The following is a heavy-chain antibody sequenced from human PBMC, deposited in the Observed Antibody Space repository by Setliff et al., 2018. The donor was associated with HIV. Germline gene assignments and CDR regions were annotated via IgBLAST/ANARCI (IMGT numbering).Heavy chain of an antibody. CDR3: ARERSLITVRRYFDN. Sequence: SETLSLTCAVSGSSISSGYFWGWVRQPPGKGLEWIANIHHSGNTYYNPSLKSRVTISVDTSKNPFSLKLNSVTAADTAVYYCARERSLITVRRYFDNWGQGTLVTVSS. CDR2: IHHSGNT. J-gene: IGHJ4*02. V-gene: IGHV4-38-2*01. D-gene: IGHD1-1*01. CDR1: GSSISSGYF.